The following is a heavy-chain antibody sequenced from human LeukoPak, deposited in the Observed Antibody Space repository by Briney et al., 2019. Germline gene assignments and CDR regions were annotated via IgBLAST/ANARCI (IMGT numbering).Heavy chain of an antibody. CDR3: ARDGIYMDI. Sequence: GGSLRLSCAASEFTFSRYGMHWVRQAPGKGLEWVSYISSSSSTIYYADSVKGRFTISRDNAKNSLYLQMNSLRAEDTAVYYCARDGIYMDIWGKGTTVTVSS. D-gene: IGHD1-26*01. J-gene: IGHJ6*03. CDR1: EFTFSRYG. CDR2: ISSSSSTI. V-gene: IGHV3-48*01.